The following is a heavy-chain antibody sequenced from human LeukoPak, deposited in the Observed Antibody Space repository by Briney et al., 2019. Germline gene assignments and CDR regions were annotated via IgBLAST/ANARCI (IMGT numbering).Heavy chain of an antibody. D-gene: IGHD3-10*01. CDR1: GFTFKNAW. J-gene: IGHJ4*02. V-gene: IGHV3-11*01. CDR3: ARGGTYYGSGSYYVHTCDY. CDR2: INSSGSTI. Sequence: GGSLRLSCEASGFTFKNAWMIWVRQAPGKGLEWVSYINSSGSTIYYADSVKGRFTISRDNAKNSLYLQMNSLRAEDTAVYYCARGGTYYGSGSYYVHTCDYWGQGTLVTVSS.